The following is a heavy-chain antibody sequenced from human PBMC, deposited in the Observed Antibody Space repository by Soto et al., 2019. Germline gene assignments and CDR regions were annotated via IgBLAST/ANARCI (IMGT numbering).Heavy chain of an antibody. CDR3: AKDLLHQWLVPGPFDY. V-gene: IGHV3-30*18. Sequence: PGGSLRLSCAASGFTFSSYGMHWARQAPGKGLEWVAVISYDGSNKYYADSVKGRFTISRDNSKNTLYLQMNSLRAEDTAVYYCAKDLLHQWLVPGPFDYWGQGTLVTVSS. J-gene: IGHJ4*02. D-gene: IGHD6-19*01. CDR1: GFTFSSYG. CDR2: ISYDGSNK.